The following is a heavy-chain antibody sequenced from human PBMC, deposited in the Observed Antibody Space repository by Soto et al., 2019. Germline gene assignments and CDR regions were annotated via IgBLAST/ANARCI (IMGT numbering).Heavy chain of an antibody. CDR1: GFTFSSYA. J-gene: IGHJ4*02. CDR3: AKVPGPWFGSTGY. Sequence: GGSLSLSCAASGFTFSSYAMSWVRQAPGKGLEWVSAISGSGGSTYYADSVKGRFTISRDNSKNTLYLQMNSLRAEDTAVYYCAKVPGPWFGSTGYWGQGTLVTVSS. CDR2: ISGSGGST. V-gene: IGHV3-23*01. D-gene: IGHD3-10*01.